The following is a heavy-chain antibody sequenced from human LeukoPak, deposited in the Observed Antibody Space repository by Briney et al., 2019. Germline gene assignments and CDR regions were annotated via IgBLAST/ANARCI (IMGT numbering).Heavy chain of an antibody. CDR1: GFTFSSYA. V-gene: IGHV3-23*01. Sequence: QSGGSLRLSCAASGFTFSSYAMSWVRQAPGKGLEWVSAISGSGGSTYYADSVKGRFTISRDNSKNTLYLQMNSLRAEDTAVYYCAKEGGSGYIAGIDYWGQGTLVTVSS. D-gene: IGHD3-22*01. CDR2: ISGSGGST. J-gene: IGHJ4*02. CDR3: AKEGGSGYIAGIDY.